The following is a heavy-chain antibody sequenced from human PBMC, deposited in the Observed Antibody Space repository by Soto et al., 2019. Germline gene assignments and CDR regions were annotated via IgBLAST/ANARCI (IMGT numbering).Heavy chain of an antibody. D-gene: IGHD6-6*01. J-gene: IGHJ6*02. V-gene: IGHV1-69*13. CDR3: ARDARVGSSSPYYYYGMDV. CDR1: GGTFSSYA. Sequence: GASVKVSCKASGGTFSSYAISWVRQAPGQGLEWMGGIIPIFGTANYAQKFQGRVTITADESTSTAYMELSSLGSEDTAVYYCARDARVGSSSPYYYYGMDVWGQGTTVTVS. CDR2: IIPIFGTA.